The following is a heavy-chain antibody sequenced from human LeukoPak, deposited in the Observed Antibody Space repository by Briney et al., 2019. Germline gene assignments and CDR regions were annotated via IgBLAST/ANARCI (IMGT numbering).Heavy chain of an antibody. J-gene: IGHJ4*02. CDR3: ARLGSSYYFDY. D-gene: IGHD6-13*01. Sequence: KPSETLSLTCTVSGGSISSSSYYWGWIRQPPGKGLEWIGSIYYSGSTYYNPSLKSRVTISADTSKNQFSLKLSSVTAADTAVYYCARLGSSYYFDYWGQGTLVTVSS. CDR1: GGSISSSSYY. V-gene: IGHV4-39*01. CDR2: IYYSGST.